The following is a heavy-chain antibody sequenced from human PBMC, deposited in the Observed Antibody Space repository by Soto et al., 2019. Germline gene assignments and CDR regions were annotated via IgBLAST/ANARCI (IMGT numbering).Heavy chain of an antibody. CDR3: ARIYSSTWYGSFFDY. Sequence: GGSLRLSCAASGFYFSNYWMYWVRQAPGKGLVWVSRINSDGSGTTYADSVKDRFSISRDNAKNMVYLQMNSLRAEDTAVYYCARIYSSTWYGSFFDYCGQGTLVTVSS. V-gene: IGHV3-74*03. D-gene: IGHD6-13*01. CDR2: INSDGSGT. CDR1: GFYFSNYW. J-gene: IGHJ4*02.